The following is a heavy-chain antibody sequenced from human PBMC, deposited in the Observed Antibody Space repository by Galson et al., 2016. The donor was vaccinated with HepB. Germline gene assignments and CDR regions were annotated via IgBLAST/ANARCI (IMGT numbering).Heavy chain of an antibody. CDR1: GFTFSDYY. CDR3: GSSGYYPHGAFDI. J-gene: IGHJ3*02. Sequence: SLRLSCAASGFTFSDYYMSWIRQAPGKGLEWVSYISSSGSIIYYEASVKGRFTISRDNAKNSPYLQMNSLRAEDTAVYFCGSSGYYPHGAFDIWGQGTMVTVSS. CDR2: ISSSGSII. D-gene: IGHD3-22*01. V-gene: IGHV3-11*01.